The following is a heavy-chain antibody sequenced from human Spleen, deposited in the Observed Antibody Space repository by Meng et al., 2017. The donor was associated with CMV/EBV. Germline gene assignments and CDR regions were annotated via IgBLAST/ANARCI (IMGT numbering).Heavy chain of an antibody. V-gene: IGHV3-9*02. Sequence: SLKISCAASGFTSNDYAMHWIRQAPGKGLEWVSGIYGNSARIDYADSVKGRFTISRDNAKNSLYLQMNSLRAEDTAVYYCARDLRYDFWSGYPDYWGQGTLVTVSS. CDR3: ARDLRYDFWSGYPDY. D-gene: IGHD3-3*01. CDR2: IYGNSARI. J-gene: IGHJ4*02. CDR1: GFTSNDYA.